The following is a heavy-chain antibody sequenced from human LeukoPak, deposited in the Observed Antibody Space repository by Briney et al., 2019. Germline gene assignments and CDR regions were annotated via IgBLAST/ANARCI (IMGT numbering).Heavy chain of an antibody. Sequence: AXVKVSCKASGYTFTGYYMHWVRQAPGQGLEWMGWINPNSGGTNYAQKFQGRVTMTRDTSISTAYMELSRLRSDDTAVYYCARFQWLDYYFDYWGQGTLVTVSS. CDR2: INPNSGGT. V-gene: IGHV1-2*02. J-gene: IGHJ4*02. CDR1: GYTFTGYY. D-gene: IGHD6-19*01. CDR3: ARFQWLDYYFDY.